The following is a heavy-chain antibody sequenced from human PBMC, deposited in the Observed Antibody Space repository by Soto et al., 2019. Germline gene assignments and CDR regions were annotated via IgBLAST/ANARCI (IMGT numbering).Heavy chain of an antibody. D-gene: IGHD2-2*01. CDR3: ARVPAAMPHYYYYGMDV. CDR2: INAGNGNT. CDR1: GYTFTSYA. Sequence: ASVKVSCKASGYTFTSYAMHWVRQAPGQRLEWMGWINAGNGNTKYSQKFQGRVTITRDTSASTVYMELSSLRSEDTAVYYCARVPAAMPHYYYYGMDVWGQGTTVTVSS. V-gene: IGHV1-3*01. J-gene: IGHJ6*02.